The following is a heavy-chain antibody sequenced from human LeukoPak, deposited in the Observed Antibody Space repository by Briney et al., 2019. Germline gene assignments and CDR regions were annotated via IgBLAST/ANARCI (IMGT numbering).Heavy chain of an antibody. V-gene: IGHV4-39*01. Sequence: SETLSLTCTVSGGSISSSSYYWGWIRQPPGKGLEWIGSIYYSGSTYSNPSFKSRVTISVDTSKNQFSLKLSSVTAADTAVYYCARTWIQLYNWFDPWGQGTLVTVSS. CDR2: IYYSGST. J-gene: IGHJ5*02. CDR3: ARTWIQLYNWFDP. D-gene: IGHD5-18*01. CDR1: GGSISSSSYY.